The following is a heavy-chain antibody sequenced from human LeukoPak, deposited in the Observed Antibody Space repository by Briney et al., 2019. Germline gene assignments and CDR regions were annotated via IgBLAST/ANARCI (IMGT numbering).Heavy chain of an antibody. CDR1: GGSFSGYY. J-gene: IGHJ5*02. CDR3: ARDKYQLLLINWFDP. D-gene: IGHD2-2*01. CDR2: INHSGST. Sequence: SETLSLTCAVYGGSFSGYYWSWLRQPPGKGLEWIGEINHSGSTNYNPSLKSRVTISVDTSKNQFSLKLSSVTAADTAVYYCARDKYQLLLINWFDPWGQGTLVTVSS. V-gene: IGHV4-34*01.